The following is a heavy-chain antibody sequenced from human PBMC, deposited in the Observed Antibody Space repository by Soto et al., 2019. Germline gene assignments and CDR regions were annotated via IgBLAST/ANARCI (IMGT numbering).Heavy chain of an antibody. CDR3: ARSGGSNSWYGVFDF. CDR2: IYFRGNS. V-gene: IGHV4-31*03. Sequence: QVQLQESGPGLVKPSQTLSVTCTVSGDSITSGPYYWSWVRQLPGRGLEWIGYIYFRGNSYYNPSLKSRITISLDRSKNQVSLKLNSVTAADTAVYYCARSGGSNSWYGVFDFWGQGTLVNVSS. J-gene: IGHJ4*02. D-gene: IGHD2-15*01. CDR1: GDSITSGPYY.